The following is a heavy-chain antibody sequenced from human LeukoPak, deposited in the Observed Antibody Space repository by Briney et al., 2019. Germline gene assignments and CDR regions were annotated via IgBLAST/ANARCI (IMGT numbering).Heavy chain of an antibody. Sequence: SETLSLTCTVSGYSISSGYYWGWIRQPPGKGLEWIGSIYHSGSTNYNPSLKSRVTMSVDTSKNQFSLKLSSVTAADTAVYYCARGPWADPWGQGTLVTVSS. CDR1: GYSISSGYY. D-gene: IGHD7-27*01. J-gene: IGHJ5*02. CDR2: IYHSGST. CDR3: ARGPWADP. V-gene: IGHV4-38-2*02.